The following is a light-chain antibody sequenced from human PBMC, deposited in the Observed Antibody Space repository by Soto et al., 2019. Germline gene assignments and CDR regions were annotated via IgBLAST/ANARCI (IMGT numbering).Light chain of an antibody. J-gene: IGKJ1*01. V-gene: IGKV1-17*01. CDR3: LQHNSYPRT. Sequence: DIQMTQSPSSLSASVGDRVTITCRASQCIRTDLGWYQQKPGKAPKRLIYSASSLQSGVLSRFSGSGSGTEFTLTISSLQPEDFATYYCLQHNSYPRTFGQGTKVDI. CDR2: SAS. CDR1: QCIRTD.